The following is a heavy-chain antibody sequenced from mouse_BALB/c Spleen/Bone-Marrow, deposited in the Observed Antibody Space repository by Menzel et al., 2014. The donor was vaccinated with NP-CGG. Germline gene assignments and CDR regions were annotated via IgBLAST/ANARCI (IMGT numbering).Heavy chain of an antibody. CDR3: TTERLGGTGFAY. Sequence: VLLVESGAELVRPGASVKLSRKALGYTFTDYEMHWVKQTPVHGLEWIGAIHPGSGGTDHNQKFKGKAKLTADKSSSTGDMELSSITTVDAAVDYCTTERLGGTGFAYWGQGTLVTVSA. J-gene: IGHJ3*01. CDR1: GYTFTDYE. CDR2: IHPGSGGT. D-gene: IGHD2-4*01. V-gene: IGHV1-15*01.